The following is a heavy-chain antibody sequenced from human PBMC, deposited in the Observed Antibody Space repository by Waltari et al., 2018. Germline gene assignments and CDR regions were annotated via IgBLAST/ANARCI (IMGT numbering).Heavy chain of an antibody. CDR2: VYSGGST. V-gene: IGHV3-53*01. Sequence: EVKLVESGGGLIQPGGSLRLSCAASGFTVSDNFMGWVRQAPGKGLEWVSVVYSGGSTYYADSVKGRFTISRDNSKNTLYLQMNSLRAEDTAVYYCARDGRYGSGSYLGYWGQGTLVTVSS. CDR1: GFTVSDNF. CDR3: ARDGRYGSGSYLGY. J-gene: IGHJ4*02. D-gene: IGHD3-10*01.